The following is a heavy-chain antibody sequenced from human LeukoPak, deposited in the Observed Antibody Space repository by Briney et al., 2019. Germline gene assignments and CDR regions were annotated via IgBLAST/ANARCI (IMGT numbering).Heavy chain of an antibody. CDR3: ARDRYYDSSGYSGFDY. CDR1: GGSVSSGSYY. J-gene: IGHJ4*02. CDR2: TYYSGST. D-gene: IGHD3-22*01. V-gene: IGHV4-61*01. Sequence: PSETLSLTCTVSGGSVSSGSYYWSWIRQPPGKGLEWIGYTYYSGSTNYNPSLKSRVTISVDTSKNQFSLKLSSVTAADTAVYYCARDRYYDSSGYSGFDYWGQGTLVTVSS.